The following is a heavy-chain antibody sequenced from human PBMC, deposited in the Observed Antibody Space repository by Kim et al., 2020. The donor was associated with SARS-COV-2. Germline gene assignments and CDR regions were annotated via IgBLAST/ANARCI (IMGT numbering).Heavy chain of an antibody. CDR1: GYTFTSYG. D-gene: IGHD6-13*01. Sequence: ASVKVSCKASGYTFTSYGISWVRQAPGQGLEWMGWISAYNGNTNYAQKLQGRVTMTTDTSTSTAYMELRSLRSDDTAVYYCARVRLLYSSSPSGWFDPWGQGTLVTVSS. CDR3: ARVRLLYSSSPSGWFDP. CDR2: ISAYNGNT. J-gene: IGHJ5*02. V-gene: IGHV1-18*01.